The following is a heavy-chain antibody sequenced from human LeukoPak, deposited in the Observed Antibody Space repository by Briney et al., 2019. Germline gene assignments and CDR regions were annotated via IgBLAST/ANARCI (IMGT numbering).Heavy chain of an antibody. V-gene: IGHV3-74*01. Sequence: GGSLRLSCAASGFTFSSYWMHWVRQAPGKGLVWVSRINSDGSSTSYADSVKGRFTISRDNAKNTLYLQMNSLRAEDTAVYYCAREIIAVAAYYYYGMDVWGQGTTVTVSS. CDR2: INSDGSST. J-gene: IGHJ6*02. CDR1: GFTFSSYW. D-gene: IGHD6-19*01. CDR3: AREIIAVAAYYYYGMDV.